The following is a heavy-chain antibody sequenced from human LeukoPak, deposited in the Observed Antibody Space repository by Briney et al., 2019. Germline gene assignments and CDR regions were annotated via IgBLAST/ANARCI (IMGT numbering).Heavy chain of an antibody. CDR2: IYPGVSDT. D-gene: IGHD3-10*01. CDR1: GYSFTTYW. V-gene: IGHV5-51*01. Sequence: GESLKISCKGSGYSFTTYWVVWVRQMPGKGLEWMGIIYPGVSDTRYSPSFQGQVTISADRSINTAYLQWTSLTASDTAMYYCARQDHGSYDYWGQGTLVTVSS. CDR3: ARQDHGSYDY. J-gene: IGHJ4*02.